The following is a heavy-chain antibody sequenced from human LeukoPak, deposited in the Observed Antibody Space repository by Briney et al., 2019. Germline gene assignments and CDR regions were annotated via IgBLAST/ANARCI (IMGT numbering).Heavy chain of an antibody. V-gene: IGHV1-2*04. Sequence: ASVKVSCKASGYTFTGYYMHWVRQAPGQGLEWMGWINLNNGGTNYAQKFQGWVTMTRDTSISTAYMELSRLRSDDTAVYYCARGRGQLYYSLPDPAHGMDVWGQGTTVTVSS. CDR3: ARGRGQLYYSLPDPAHGMDV. CDR1: GYTFTGYY. CDR2: INLNNGGT. D-gene: IGHD1-26*01. J-gene: IGHJ6*02.